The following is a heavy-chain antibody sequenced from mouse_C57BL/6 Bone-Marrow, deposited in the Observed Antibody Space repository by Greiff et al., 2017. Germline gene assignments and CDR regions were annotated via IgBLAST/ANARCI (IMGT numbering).Heavy chain of an antibody. CDR1: GYTFTSYG. D-gene: IGHD3-2*02. Sequence: QVQLKESGAELARPGASVKLSCKASGYTFTSYGISWVKQRTGQGLEWIGEIYPRSGNTYYNEKFKGKATLTADKSSSTAYMELRSLTSEDSAVYFCARDISGYYAMDYWGQGTSVTVSS. J-gene: IGHJ4*01. CDR3: ARDISGYYAMDY. CDR2: IYPRSGNT. V-gene: IGHV1-81*01.